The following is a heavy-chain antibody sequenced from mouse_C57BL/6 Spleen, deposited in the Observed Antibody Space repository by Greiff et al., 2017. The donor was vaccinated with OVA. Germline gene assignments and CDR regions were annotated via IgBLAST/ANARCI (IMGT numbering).Heavy chain of an antibody. J-gene: IGHJ2*01. D-gene: IGHD2-5*01. CDR2: IYPGDGDT. Sequence: VQLQQSGPELVKPGASVKISCKASGYAFSSSWMNWVKQRPGKGLEWLGRIYPGDGDTNYNGKFKGKATLTADKSSSTAYMQLSSLTSEDSAVYFCARSYSNYEYYFDYWGQGTTLTVSS. CDR3: ARSYSNYEYYFDY. CDR1: GYAFSSSW. V-gene: IGHV1-82*01.